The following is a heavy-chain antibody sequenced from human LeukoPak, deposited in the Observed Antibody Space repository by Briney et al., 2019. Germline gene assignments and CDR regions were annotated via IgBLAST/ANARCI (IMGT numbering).Heavy chain of an antibody. CDR2: IWYDGSNK. D-gene: IGHD1-7*01. CDR1: GFTFSSYG. J-gene: IGHJ4*02. Sequence: AGGSLRLSCAASGFTFSSYGMHWVRQAPGKGLEGVAVIWYDGSNKYYADSVKGRFTISRDSSKNTLYLQMNSLRAEDTAVYYCAKAHWNYAHRVGSGQFDHFDYWGQGTLVTVSS. CDR3: AKAHWNYAHRVGSGQFDHFDY. V-gene: IGHV3-33*06.